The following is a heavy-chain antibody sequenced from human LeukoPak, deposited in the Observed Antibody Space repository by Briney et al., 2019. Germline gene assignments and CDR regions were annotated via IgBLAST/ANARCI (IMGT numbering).Heavy chain of an antibody. V-gene: IGHV1-69*13. D-gene: IGHD2-2*01. CDR3: ARGLPAAIVWNWFDP. Sequence: SVKVSCKASGGTFSSYAISWVRQAPGQGLEWRGGIIPIFGTANYAQKFQGRVTITADESTSTAYMELSSLRSEDTAVYYCARGLPAAIVWNWFDPWGQGTLVTVSS. CDR2: IIPIFGTA. CDR1: GGTFSSYA. J-gene: IGHJ5*02.